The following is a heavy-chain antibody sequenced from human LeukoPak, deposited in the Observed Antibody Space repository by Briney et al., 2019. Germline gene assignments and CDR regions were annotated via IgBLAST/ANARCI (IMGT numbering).Heavy chain of an antibody. CDR3: ALYCSSTSCYQPGGFDP. Sequence: ASVKVSCKVSGYTLTELSMHWVRQAPGKGLEWMGGLDPEDGETIYAQKFQGRVTMTEDTSTDTAYMELSSLRSEDTAVYYCALYCSSTSCYQPGGFDPWGQGTLVTVSS. V-gene: IGHV1-24*01. D-gene: IGHD2-2*01. J-gene: IGHJ5*02. CDR1: GYTLTELS. CDR2: LDPEDGET.